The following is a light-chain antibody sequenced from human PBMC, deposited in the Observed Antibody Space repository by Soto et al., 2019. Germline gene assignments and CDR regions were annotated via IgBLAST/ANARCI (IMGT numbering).Light chain of an antibody. V-gene: IGLV2-14*01. CDR1: SSDVGGYNY. CDR3: CSYTSSSTYV. Sequence: QSALTQPASVYGSPGQSITISCTGTSSDVGGYNYVSWYQQHPGKAPKLMIYDVSNRPSGVSNRFSGSKSGNTASLTISGLQAEDEADYYCCSYTSSSTYVFGTGTKLTVL. CDR2: DVS. J-gene: IGLJ1*01.